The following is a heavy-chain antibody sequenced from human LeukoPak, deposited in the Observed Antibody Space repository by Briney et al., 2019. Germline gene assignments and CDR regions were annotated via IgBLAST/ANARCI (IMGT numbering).Heavy chain of an antibody. CDR3: ARDGAAGH. Sequence: GGSLRLSCAASGFTFSSYEMNWVRQAPGKGLEWVSYISSSSSTIYYADSVKGRFTISRDNAKNPLYLQMNSLRAEDTAVYYCARDGAAGHWGQGTLVTVSS. V-gene: IGHV3-48*03. CDR1: GFTFSSYE. D-gene: IGHD6-13*01. J-gene: IGHJ4*02. CDR2: ISSSSSTI.